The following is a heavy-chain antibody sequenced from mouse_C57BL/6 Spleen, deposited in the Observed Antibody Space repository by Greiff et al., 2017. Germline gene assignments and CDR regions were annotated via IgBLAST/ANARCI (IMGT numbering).Heavy chain of an antibody. D-gene: IGHD3-1*01. CDR2: INYDGSST. CDR3: ARPPRGYWYVDV. J-gene: IGHJ1*03. V-gene: IGHV5-16*01. CDR1: GFTFSDYY. Sequence: EVQVVESEGGLVQPGRSMKLSCTASGFTFSDYYMAWVRQVPEKGLEWVANINYDGSSTYYLDSLKSRFIISRDNAKNILYLQMSSLKSEDTATYYCARPPRGYWYVDVWGTGTTVTVSS.